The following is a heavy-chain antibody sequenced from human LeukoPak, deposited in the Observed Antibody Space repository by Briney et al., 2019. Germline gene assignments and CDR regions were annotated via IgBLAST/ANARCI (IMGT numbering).Heavy chain of an antibody. V-gene: IGHV1-69*04. Sequence: SVKVSCKASGGTFSSYAISWVRQAPGQGLEWMGRIIPILGIANYAQKFQGRVTITADESTSTAYMELSSLRSEDTAVYYCAGGRLSSTWYAFLPYWGQGTLVTVSS. CDR1: GGTFSSYA. D-gene: IGHD6-13*01. J-gene: IGHJ4*02. CDR3: AGGRLSSTWYAFLPY. CDR2: IIPILGIA.